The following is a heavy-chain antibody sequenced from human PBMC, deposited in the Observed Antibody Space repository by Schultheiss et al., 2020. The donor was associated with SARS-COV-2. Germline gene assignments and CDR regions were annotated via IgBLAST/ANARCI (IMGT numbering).Heavy chain of an antibody. D-gene: IGHD6-19*01. CDR2: ISSSSSYT. CDR1: GFTFSSYS. V-gene: IGHV3-21*01. CDR3: ARTVAGTG. J-gene: IGHJ4*02. Sequence: GGSLRLSCAASGFTFSSYSMNWVRQAPGKGLEWVSSISSSSSYTNYADSVKGRFTISRDNAKNSLYLQMNSLRAEDTAVYYCARTVAGTGWGQGTLVTVSS.